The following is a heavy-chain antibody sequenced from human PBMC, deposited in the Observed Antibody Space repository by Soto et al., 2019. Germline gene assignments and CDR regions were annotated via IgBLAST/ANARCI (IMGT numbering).Heavy chain of an antibody. CDR2: INPNSGGT. J-gene: IGHJ3*02. CDR3: ATDDGRDGSGSYHDAFDI. Sequence: ASVKVSCKASGYTFTGYYMHWVRQAPGQGLEWMGWINPNSGGTNYAQKFQGWVTMTRDTSISTAYMELSRLRSDDTAVYYCATDDGRDGSGSYHDAFDIWGQGTMVTVSS. CDR1: GYTFTGYY. V-gene: IGHV1-2*04. D-gene: IGHD3-10*01.